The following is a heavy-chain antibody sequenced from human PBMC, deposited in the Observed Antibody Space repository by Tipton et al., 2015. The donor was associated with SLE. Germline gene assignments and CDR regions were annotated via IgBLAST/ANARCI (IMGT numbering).Heavy chain of an antibody. J-gene: IGHJ4*02. CDR1: GGSISSSGYF. Sequence: GLVKPSETLSLTCTVSGGSISSSGYFWGWIRQPPGKGLEWIGSSYYTGSTYYNPSLKSRVILSVDTSKNQFSLNLRSVTAADTAVYYCARPAGDYWGRGTLVTVSS. CDR3: ARPAGDY. CDR2: SYYTGST. V-gene: IGHV4-39*07.